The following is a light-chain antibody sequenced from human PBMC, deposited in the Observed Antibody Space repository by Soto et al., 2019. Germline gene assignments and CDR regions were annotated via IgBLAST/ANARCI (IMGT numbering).Light chain of an antibody. CDR1: SSDVGGYNY. Sequence: QSALTQPASVSGSPGQSITISCTGTSSDVGGYNYVSWYQQHPGKAPKLMIYEVSNRPSGVSNRFSGSKSGNTASLTISGLQAEDEADYYSSSYTSSSTLGVFGGGTQLTVL. CDR3: SSYTSSSTLGV. J-gene: IGLJ2*01. CDR2: EVS. V-gene: IGLV2-14*01.